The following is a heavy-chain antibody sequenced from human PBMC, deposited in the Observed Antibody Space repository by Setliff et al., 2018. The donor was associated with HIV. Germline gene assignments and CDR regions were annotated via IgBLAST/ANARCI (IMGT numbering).Heavy chain of an antibody. CDR1: GDSVNDRSYF. CDR2: FYYNGDS. D-gene: IGHD7-27*01. J-gene: IGHJ6*03. V-gene: IGHV4-39*01. Sequence: SETLSLTCTVSGDSVNDRSYFWGWIRQPPGKGLEWIGTFYYNGDSRYNPSLKSRVTISVDTSKNQFSLNLSSVTAADTAVYYCARLSGDRGLYYYYYYMDVWGKGTTVTVSS. CDR3: ARLSGDRGLYYYYYYMDV.